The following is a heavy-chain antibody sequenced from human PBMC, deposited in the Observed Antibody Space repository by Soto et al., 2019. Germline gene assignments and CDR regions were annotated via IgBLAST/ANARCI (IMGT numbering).Heavy chain of an antibody. J-gene: IGHJ4*02. CDR2: IYYSGST. CDR1: GGPISNYY. D-gene: IGHD5-18*01. Sequence: SETLSLTCIVSGGPISNYYWSWIRQPPGKGLEWIGYIYYSGSTNYNPSLTSRVTISVDTSKNQFSLKLSSVTAADTAVYYCARHRYSYGVYYFDYWGQGTLVTVS. V-gene: IGHV4-59*08. CDR3: ARHRYSYGVYYFDY.